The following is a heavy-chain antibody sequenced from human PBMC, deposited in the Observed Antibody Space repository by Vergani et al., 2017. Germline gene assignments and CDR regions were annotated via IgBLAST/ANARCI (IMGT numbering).Heavy chain of an antibody. CDR2: INNDGHT. J-gene: IGHJ4*02. Sequence: QVQLQQWGAGVVKPSGTLSLTCAVFGESFSSFYWSWIRQPPGKGLEWIGEINNDGHTNYNPSLESRVTVSRDTAKNQFSLNLMSVTAADTAMYFCAVGTRVNLVEGEIVTKRTLDYWSQGSLVTVSS. CDR1: GESFSSFY. V-gene: IGHV4-34*02. D-gene: IGHD2-8*02. CDR3: AVGTRVNLVEGEIVTKRTLDY.